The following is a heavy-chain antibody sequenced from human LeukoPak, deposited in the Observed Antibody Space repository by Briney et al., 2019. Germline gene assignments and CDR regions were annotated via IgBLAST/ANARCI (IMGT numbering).Heavy chain of an antibody. CDR1: GFTFSSYA. D-gene: IGHD6-13*01. V-gene: IGHV3-23*01. J-gene: IGHJ4*02. Sequence: GGSLRLSSAASGFTFSSYAMTWVRQAPGKGLEWVSVISGSGGSTFYADSVKGRFTISRDNSKNTLFLQMNNLRAEDTAIYYCARADRGSSWYRPLDYWGQGTLVTVSS. CDR2: ISGSGGST. CDR3: ARADRGSSWYRPLDY.